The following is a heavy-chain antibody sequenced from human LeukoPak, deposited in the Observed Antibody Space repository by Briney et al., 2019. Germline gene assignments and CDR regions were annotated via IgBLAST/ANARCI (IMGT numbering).Heavy chain of an antibody. V-gene: IGHV1-69*04. CDR3: ASFSGAARRWYFDY. D-gene: IGHD6-6*01. Sequence: SVKVSCKASGGTFSSYAISWVRQAPGQGLEWMGRIIPILGIANYAQKFQGRVTITADKSTSTAYMELSSLRSEDTAVYYCASFSGAARRWYFDYWGQGTLVTVSS. CDR1: GGTFSSYA. J-gene: IGHJ4*02. CDR2: IIPILGIA.